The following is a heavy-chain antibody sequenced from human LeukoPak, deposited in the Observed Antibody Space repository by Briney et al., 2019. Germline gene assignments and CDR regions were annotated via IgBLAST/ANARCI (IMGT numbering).Heavy chain of an antibody. CDR2: TRNKAYSYTT. V-gene: IGHV3-72*01. D-gene: IGHD1-26*01. J-gene: IGHJ5*02. CDR1: GFILSDHY. Sequence: PGGSLRLSCAASGFILSDHYIDWVRQAPGKGLEWVGRTRNKAYSYTTEYAASVKGRFTISRDDPKNLLYLQMNSLKSEDTAVYYCGRSGRYRPSDLWGQGTLVTVSS. CDR3: GRSGRYRPSDL.